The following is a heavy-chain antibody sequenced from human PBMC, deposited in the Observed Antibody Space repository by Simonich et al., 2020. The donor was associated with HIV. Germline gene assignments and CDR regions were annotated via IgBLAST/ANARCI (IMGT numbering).Heavy chain of an antibody. D-gene: IGHD7-27*01. CDR2: IHPNSGGT. J-gene: IGHJ3*02. V-gene: IGHV1-2*06. Sequence: QVQLVQSGAEVKKPGASVKVSCKASGYSFTAYYLPWVRQAPGQGLGWMGRIHPNSGGTNYAQNLQGRVTMTRDTSISTAYMELSRLRSDDTAVYYCARGLTGYAFDIWGQGTMVTVSS. CDR3: ARGLTGYAFDI. CDR1: GYSFTAYY.